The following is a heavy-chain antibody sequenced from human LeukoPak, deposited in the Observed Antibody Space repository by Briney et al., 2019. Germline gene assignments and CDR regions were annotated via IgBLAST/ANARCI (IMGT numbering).Heavy chain of an antibody. D-gene: IGHD3-10*01. CDR1: GYSFTSYW. J-gene: IGHJ4*02. CDR2: IYPGDSDI. CDR3: ARLELYYYGSGSYPPPDY. V-gene: IGHV5-51*01. Sequence: KGGESLKISCKGSGYSFTSYWIGWVRPMPGKGLEWMGIIYPGDSDIRYSPSFQGQVTISADKSISTAYLQWSSLKASDTAMYYCARLELYYYGSGSYPPPDYWGQGTLVTVSS.